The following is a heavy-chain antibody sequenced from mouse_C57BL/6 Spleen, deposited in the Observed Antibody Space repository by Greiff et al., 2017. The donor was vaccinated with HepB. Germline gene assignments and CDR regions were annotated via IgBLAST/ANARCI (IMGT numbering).Heavy chain of an antibody. CDR3: ARDQVLENAMDY. CDR1: GFTFSSYA. J-gene: IGHJ4*01. Sequence: EVQGVESGGGLVKPGGSLKLSCAASGFTFSSYAMPWVRQTPEKRLEWVATISDGGSYTYYPDNVKGRFTISRDNAKNNLYLQMSHLKSEDTAMYYCARDQVLENAMDYWGQGTSVTVAA. CDR2: ISDGGSYT. D-gene: IGHD2-14*01. V-gene: IGHV5-4*01.